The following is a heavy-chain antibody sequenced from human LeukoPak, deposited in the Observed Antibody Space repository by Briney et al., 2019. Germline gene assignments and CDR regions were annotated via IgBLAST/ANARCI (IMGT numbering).Heavy chain of an antibody. CDR1: GGSIPTKNFY. V-gene: IGHV4-39*01. CDR3: ARHERCSSINCIYNWFDP. Sequence: PSETLSLTCTVSGGSIPTKNFYWGWIRQPPGKGLEWIGSVLYSGRTYYNPSLKSRVTIFVDPSKNQFSLNLRSVTAADTAVYYCARHERCSSINCIYNWFDPWGQGTLVIVSS. J-gene: IGHJ5*02. CDR2: VLYSGRT. D-gene: IGHD2-2*01.